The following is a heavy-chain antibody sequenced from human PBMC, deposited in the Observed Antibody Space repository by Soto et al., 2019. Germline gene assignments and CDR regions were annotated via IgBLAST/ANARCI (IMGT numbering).Heavy chain of an antibody. CDR3: ARIAITIFGVVVTSLDY. CDR1: GYTFTSYG. D-gene: IGHD3-3*01. Sequence: ASVKVSCKASGYTFTSYGISWVRQAPGRGLEWMGRISAYNGNTNYAQKLQGRVTMTTDTSTSTAYMELRSLRSDDTAVYYCARIAITIFGVVVTSLDYWGQGTLVTVSS. J-gene: IGHJ4*02. V-gene: IGHV1-18*01. CDR2: ISAYNGNT.